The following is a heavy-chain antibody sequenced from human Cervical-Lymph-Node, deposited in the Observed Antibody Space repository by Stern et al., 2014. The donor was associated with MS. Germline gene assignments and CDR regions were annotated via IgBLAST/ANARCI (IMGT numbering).Heavy chain of an antibody. V-gene: IGHV3-30-3*01. J-gene: IGHJ4*02. CDR2: VAYDGTQR. D-gene: IGHD3-10*01. CDR1: GFTFSTYA. CDR3: ARGGRGVGLEY. Sequence: IQLVESGGGVVQPGRSLSLSCVASGFTFSTYAMHWVRQPPGQGLEWVAFVAYDGTQRNATDSVKARFTISRDNSKNTLYLHMNSLRDEDTAVYFCARGGRGVGLEYWGQGALVTVSS.